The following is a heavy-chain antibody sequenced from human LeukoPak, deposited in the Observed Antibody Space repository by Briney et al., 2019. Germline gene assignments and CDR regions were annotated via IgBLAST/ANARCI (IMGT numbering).Heavy chain of an antibody. CDR1: GFTFSSYG. V-gene: IGHV3-30*02. CDR3: AKGATGSSWPPPHMDV. J-gene: IGHJ6*03. Sequence: GGSLRLSCAASGFTFSSYGMHWVRQAPGKGLEWVAFIRYDGSNKYYADSVKGRFTISRVNSKNTLYLQMNSLRAEDTAVYYCAKGATGSSWPPPHMDVWGKGTTVTVSS. CDR2: IRYDGSNK. D-gene: IGHD6-13*01.